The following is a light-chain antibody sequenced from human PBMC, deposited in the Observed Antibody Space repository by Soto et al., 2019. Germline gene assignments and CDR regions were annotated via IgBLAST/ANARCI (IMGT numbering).Light chain of an antibody. Sequence: QSALTQPASVSGSPGQSITISCTGTSSDVGGYHYVSWYQQHPGKAPKLMIYEVTNRPSGISNRFSGSKSGNTASLTISGLQAEDEADYYCSSYTNNDAGVFGGGTKLTVL. J-gene: IGLJ3*02. CDR1: SSDVGGYHY. V-gene: IGLV2-14*01. CDR3: SSYTNNDAGV. CDR2: EVT.